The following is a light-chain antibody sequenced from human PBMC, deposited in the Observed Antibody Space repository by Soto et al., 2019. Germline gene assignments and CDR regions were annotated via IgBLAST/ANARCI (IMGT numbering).Light chain of an antibody. CDR3: QQRSNWPPT. CDR2: DAS. V-gene: IGKV3-11*01. CDR1: QSVSSY. Sequence: EIVLTQSPATLSLSPGERATLSCRASQSVSSYLAWYQQKPGQAPRLLISDASNRATGIPARFSGSGSGTDFPLTISSLEPEDFAVYYCQQRSNWPPTFGQGTRLEIK. J-gene: IGKJ5*01.